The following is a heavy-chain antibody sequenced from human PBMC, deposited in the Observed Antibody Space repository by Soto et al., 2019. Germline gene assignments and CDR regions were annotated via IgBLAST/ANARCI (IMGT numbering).Heavy chain of an antibody. J-gene: IGHJ4*02. D-gene: IGHD6-19*01. CDR1: VDAFSIYT. CDR2: IIPIFGTA. V-gene: IGHV1-69*01. Sequence: SSLKGSRKISVDAFSIYTVSWGRHETGQGLEWMGGIIPIFGTANYAQKFQGRVTITADESTSTAYMELSSLRSEDTAVYYGASARLGIAVADYWGQGTLVTVSS. CDR3: ASARLGIAVADY.